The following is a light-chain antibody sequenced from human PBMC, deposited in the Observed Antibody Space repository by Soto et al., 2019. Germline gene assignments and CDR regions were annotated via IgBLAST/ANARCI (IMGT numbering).Light chain of an antibody. V-gene: IGLV3-21*03. CDR3: QVWDDSSDHIYV. CDR2: DDS. Sequence: SYELTQPPSVSVAPGKTARINCGGNNVGSKSVHWYQQKSGQAPVVVVYDDSDRPSGIPERFSGSNSGNTATLTISRVEAGDEADYYCQVWDDSSDHIYVFGSGTKVTVL. J-gene: IGLJ1*01. CDR1: NVGSKS.